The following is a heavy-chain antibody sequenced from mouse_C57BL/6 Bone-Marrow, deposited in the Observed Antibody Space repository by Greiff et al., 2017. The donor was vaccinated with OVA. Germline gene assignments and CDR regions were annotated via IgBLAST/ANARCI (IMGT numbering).Heavy chain of an antibody. D-gene: IGHD2-1*01. V-gene: IGHV1-81*01. CDR2: IYPRSGNT. Sequence: VQLVESGAELARPGASVKLSCKASGYTFTSYGISWVKQRTGQGLEWIGEIYPRSGNTYYNEKFKGKATLTADKSSSTADMELRSLTSEDSAVYFCARNGNFLPWAMDYWGQGTSVTVSS. J-gene: IGHJ4*01. CDR1: GYTFTSYG. CDR3: ARNGNFLPWAMDY.